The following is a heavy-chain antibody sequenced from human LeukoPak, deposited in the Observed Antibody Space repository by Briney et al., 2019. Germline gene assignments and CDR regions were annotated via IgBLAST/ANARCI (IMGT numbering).Heavy chain of an antibody. CDR2: INANSGGT. CDR1: GFIFTGYY. D-gene: IGHD6-19*01. Sequence: ASVTVSCKASGFIFTGYYMHWVRQAPGQGLEWMGCINANSGGTNYAQKFQGRVTMTRDTSISTAYMDLSRLRSDDTAVYYCARDHPYSSGWYGRVEALDLWGQGTTVTVSS. V-gene: IGHV1-2*02. J-gene: IGHJ3*01. CDR3: ARDHPYSSGWYGRVEALDL.